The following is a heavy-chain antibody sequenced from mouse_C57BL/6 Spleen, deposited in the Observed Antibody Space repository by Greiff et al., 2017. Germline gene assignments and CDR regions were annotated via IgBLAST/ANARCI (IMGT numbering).Heavy chain of an antibody. Sequence: VMLVESGAELARPGASVKLSCKASGYTFTSYGISWVKQSTGQGLEWIGEIYPRSGNTYYNEKFKGKATLTADKSSSTAYMELRSLTSEDSAVYFCARGDGYYFDYWGQGTTLTVSS. CDR3: ARGDGYYFDY. D-gene: IGHD2-3*01. J-gene: IGHJ2*01. V-gene: IGHV1-81*01. CDR1: GYTFTSYG. CDR2: IYPRSGNT.